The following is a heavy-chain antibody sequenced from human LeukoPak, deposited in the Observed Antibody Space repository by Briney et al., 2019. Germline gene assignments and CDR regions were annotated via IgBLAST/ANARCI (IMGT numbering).Heavy chain of an antibody. CDR3: AREGCSGGSCYHNWFDP. CDR1: GFTFSSYW. D-gene: IGHD2-15*01. Sequence: GGSLRLSCAASGFTFSSYWMSWVRQAPGKGLEWVANINQDGSEKYYVDSVKGRFTISRANAKNSLYLQMNSLRAEDTAVYYCAREGCSGGSCYHNWFDPWGQGTLVTVSS. CDR2: INQDGSEK. V-gene: IGHV3-7*01. J-gene: IGHJ5*02.